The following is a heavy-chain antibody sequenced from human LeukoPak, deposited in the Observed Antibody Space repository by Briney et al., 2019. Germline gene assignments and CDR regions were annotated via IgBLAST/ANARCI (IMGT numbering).Heavy chain of an antibody. V-gene: IGHV4-59*01. J-gene: IGHJ5*02. CDR2: IYYSGST. CDR1: GGSISSYY. CDR3: ARAGCSGGSCYEWFDP. Sequence: SETLSLTCTVSGGSISSYYWSWIRQPPGKGLEWIGYIYYSGSTNYNPSLKSRVTISVDTSKNQFSLKLSSVTAADTAVYYCARAGCSGGSCYEWFDPWGQGTLVTVSS. D-gene: IGHD2-15*01.